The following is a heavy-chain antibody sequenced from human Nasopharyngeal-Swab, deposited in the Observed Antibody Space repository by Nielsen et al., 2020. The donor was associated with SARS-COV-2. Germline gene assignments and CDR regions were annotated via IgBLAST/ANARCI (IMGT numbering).Heavy chain of an antibody. V-gene: IGHV4-34*01. D-gene: IGHD3-10*01. CDR2: ISHAGST. CDR1: GGSFSGYY. Sequence: SETLSLTCAVSGGSFSGYYWSWIPQPPGQGLQWLGEISHAGSTNYNPSLKSRVTISVDTSKNQFSLKLSFVTAADTAVYYCAATDYDSGSYGVALDYWGQGSLVTVSS. J-gene: IGHJ4*02. CDR3: AATDYDSGSYGVALDY.